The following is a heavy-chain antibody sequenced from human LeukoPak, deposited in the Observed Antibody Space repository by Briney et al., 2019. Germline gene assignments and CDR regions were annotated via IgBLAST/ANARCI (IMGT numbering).Heavy chain of an antibody. V-gene: IGHV4-61*02. CDR2: IYTSGST. Sequence: SETLSLTCTVSGGSISSGSYYWSWIRQPAGKGLEWIGRIYTSGSTNYNPSLKSRVTISVDTSKNQFSLKLSSVTAADTAVYYCARDHLRVAARYNWFDPWGQGTLVTVSS. CDR3: ARDHLRVAARYNWFDP. J-gene: IGHJ5*02. CDR1: GGSISSGSYY. D-gene: IGHD2-15*01.